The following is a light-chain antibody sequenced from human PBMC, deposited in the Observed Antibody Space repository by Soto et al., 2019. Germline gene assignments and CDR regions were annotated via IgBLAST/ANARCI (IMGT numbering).Light chain of an antibody. V-gene: IGKV1-27*01. Sequence: DIQMTQSPSSLSASVGDRVTITCRASQGVANYLGWYQQKPGKVPKALIYGVSTLQSGVPSRFNGSGSDTDFTLTISRLQPEDVATYYCQEYNNGPPATFGPGTKVGV. CDR2: GVS. J-gene: IGKJ3*01. CDR3: QEYNNGPPAT. CDR1: QGVANY.